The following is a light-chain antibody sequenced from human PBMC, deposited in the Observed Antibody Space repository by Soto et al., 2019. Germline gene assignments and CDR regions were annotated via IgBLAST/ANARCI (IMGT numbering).Light chain of an antibody. CDR1: SSNVGDNS. V-gene: IGLV1-51*01. Sequence: QSVLTQPPSVSAAPGQKVTISCSGSSSNVGDNSVSWYQQLPGTAPKLLIYDNNKRPSGIPDRFSGSKSGTSATLGITGLQTGDDADYYCGTWDSSLSADVFGGGTKLTVL. CDR3: GTWDSSLSADV. CDR2: DNN. J-gene: IGLJ2*01.